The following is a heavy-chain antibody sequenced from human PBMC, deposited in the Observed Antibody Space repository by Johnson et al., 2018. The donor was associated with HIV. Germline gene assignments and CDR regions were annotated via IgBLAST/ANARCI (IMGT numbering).Heavy chain of an antibody. V-gene: IGHV3-20*04. J-gene: IGHJ3*02. CDR3: VRGGLGYQNIHDPFDI. CDR2: IHWNGGRT. D-gene: IGHD3-16*02. CDR1: GFTFDDYG. Sequence: VQLVESGGGVVRPGGSLRLSCAAAGFTFDDYGMSWVRQAPGKGLEWVSGIHWNGGRTVYVDSMKGRFTISRDNAKNSLYLQMNSLRAEDTAVYYCVRGGLGYQNIHDPFDIWGQGTMVTVSS.